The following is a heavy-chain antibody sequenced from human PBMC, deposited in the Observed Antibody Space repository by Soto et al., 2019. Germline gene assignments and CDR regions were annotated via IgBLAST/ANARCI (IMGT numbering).Heavy chain of an antibody. V-gene: IGHV3-74*01. Sequence: EVQLVESGGGLLQPGGSLRLSCAASGFTFSTYWMHWVRQAPGKGLVWVSHINSDGSSKTYADSVKGRFTISRDNAKNTLYLQMNSLRAGDTAVYYCSPGANWGFGYWGQGTLVTVPS. D-gene: IGHD7-27*01. J-gene: IGHJ4*02. CDR2: INSDGSSK. CDR1: GFTFSTYW. CDR3: SPGANWGFGY.